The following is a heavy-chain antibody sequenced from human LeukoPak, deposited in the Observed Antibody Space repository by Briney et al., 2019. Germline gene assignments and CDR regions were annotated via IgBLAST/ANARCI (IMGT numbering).Heavy chain of an antibody. D-gene: IGHD3-22*01. CDR1: GGSISSYY. J-gene: IGHJ6*02. Sequence: SETLSLTCTVSGGSISSYYWSWIRQPAGKGLEWIGRIYTSGSTNYNPSLKSRVTMSVDTSKNQFSLKLSSVTAADTAVYYCAGNYYDSSGYYGRHYYYYGMDVWGQGTTVTVSS. CDR2: IYTSGST. CDR3: AGNYYDSSGYYGRHYYYYGMDV. V-gene: IGHV4-4*07.